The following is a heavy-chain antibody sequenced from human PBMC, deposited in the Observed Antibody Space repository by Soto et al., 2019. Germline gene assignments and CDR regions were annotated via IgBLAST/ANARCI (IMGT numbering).Heavy chain of an antibody. V-gene: IGHV3-74*01. CDR3: AKNPGYYYDSTGYHFDY. Sequence: GGSLRLSCAASGFTFSSYSMNWVRQAPGKGLEWVSRINTDGSGATYADSVKGRFTISRDNSKNTLYLQMNSLRAEDTAVYYCAKNPGYYYDSTGYHFDYWGQGTLVTVSS. CDR1: GFTFSSYS. D-gene: IGHD3-22*01. J-gene: IGHJ4*02. CDR2: INTDGSGA.